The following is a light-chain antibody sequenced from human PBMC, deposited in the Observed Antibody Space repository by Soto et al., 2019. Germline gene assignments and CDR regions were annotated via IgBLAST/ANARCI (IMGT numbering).Light chain of an antibody. CDR3: QQYENWPPTT. V-gene: IGKV3-15*01. Sequence: EIVMTQSPATLSVSPGERATLSCRASQSINTKLAWYHQKPGQPPRLLVYLASSSAPGIPDRFTGSGSGTEFTLTINSLQSDDFAVYYCQQYENWPPTTFGQGTRLEIK. CDR1: QSINTK. J-gene: IGKJ5*01. CDR2: LAS.